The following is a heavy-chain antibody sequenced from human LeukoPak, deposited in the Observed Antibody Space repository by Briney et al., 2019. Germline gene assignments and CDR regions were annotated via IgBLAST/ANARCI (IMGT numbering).Heavy chain of an antibody. J-gene: IGHJ3*02. CDR1: GGSFSGYY. Sequence: PSETLSLTCAVYGGSFSGYYWSWIRQSPGKGLEWIGEINHSGSTNYNPSLKSRVTISVDTSKNQFSLKLSSVTAADTAVYYCARAGTGYSSGWYAFDIWGQGTMVTVSS. V-gene: IGHV4-34*01. CDR3: ARAGTGYSSGWYAFDI. D-gene: IGHD6-19*01. CDR2: INHSGST.